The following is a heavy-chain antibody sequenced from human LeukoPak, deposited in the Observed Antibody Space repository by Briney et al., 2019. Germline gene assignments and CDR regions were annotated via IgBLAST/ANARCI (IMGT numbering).Heavy chain of an antibody. D-gene: IGHD2-21*02. CDR1: GFTFSSST. Sequence: GGSLRLSCAASGFTFSSSTMNWVRQAPGKGLEWVSYISVSSGTIYYADSVKGRFTISRDNAKNSLYLQMNSLRDEDTAVYYCARDLRFCGGDCYSDYWGQGTLVTVSS. J-gene: IGHJ4*02. V-gene: IGHV3-48*02. CDR3: ARDLRFCGGDCYSDY. CDR2: ISVSSGTI.